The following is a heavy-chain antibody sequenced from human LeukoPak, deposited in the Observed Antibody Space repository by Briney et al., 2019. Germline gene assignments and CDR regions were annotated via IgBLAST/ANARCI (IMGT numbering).Heavy chain of an antibody. CDR1: GFTFSSYW. J-gene: IGHJ3*02. CDR2: IKENGNEQ. D-gene: IGHD1-14*01. CDR3: ARGPGDSDASDI. Sequence: PGGSPRLSCEASGFTFSSYWMSWVRQAPGKGPEWVAHIKENGNEQYYADSVKGRFTISRDNAKQSLCLQMNSLRAEDTAVYYCARGPGDSDASDIWGQGTMVTVSS. V-gene: IGHV3-7*01.